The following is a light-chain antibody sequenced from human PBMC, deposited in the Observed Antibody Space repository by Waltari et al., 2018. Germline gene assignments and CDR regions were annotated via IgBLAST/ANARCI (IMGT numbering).Light chain of an antibody. CDR3: NSYTSSSTLV. V-gene: IGLV2-14*01. CDR2: EVS. CDR1: SSDVGAYDY. Sequence: QSALTQPASVSGSPGQSITIPCTATSSDVGAYDYVSWYQPHPGRAPKLMIYEVSTRPSGVSNRFSGAKSGNTASLTISGLQAEEEADYYCNSYTSSSTLVFGGGTKLTVL. J-gene: IGLJ2*01.